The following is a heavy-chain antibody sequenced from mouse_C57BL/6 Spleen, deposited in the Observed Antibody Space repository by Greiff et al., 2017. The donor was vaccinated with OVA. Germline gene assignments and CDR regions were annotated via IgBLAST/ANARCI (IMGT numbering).Heavy chain of an antibody. J-gene: IGHJ1*03. V-gene: IGHV1-54*01. CDR2: INPGSGGT. CDR1: GYAFTNYL. CDR3: ARGGATGVAMDWYFDV. D-gene: IGHD1-1*01. Sequence: QVQLQQSGAELVRPGTSVKVSCKASGYAFTNYLIEWVKQRPGQGLEWIGVINPGSGGTNYNEKFKGQATLTADKSSSTAYMQLSSLTSEDSAVYFGARGGATGVAMDWYFDVWGTGTTVTVSS.